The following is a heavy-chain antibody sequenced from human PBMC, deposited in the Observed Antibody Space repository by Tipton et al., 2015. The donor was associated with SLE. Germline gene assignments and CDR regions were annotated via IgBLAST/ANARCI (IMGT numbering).Heavy chain of an antibody. CDR3: ARCPSYSSSWLDY. J-gene: IGHJ4*02. Sequence: TLSLTCTVSGGSISSYYWSWSRQPPGKGLEWIGYIYYSGSTNYNPSPKSRVTISVDTSKNQFSLKLSSVTAADTAVYYCARCPSYSSSWLDYWRQGTLVTVSS. CDR1: GGSISSYY. CDR2: IYYSGST. V-gene: IGHV4-59*08. D-gene: IGHD6-13*01.